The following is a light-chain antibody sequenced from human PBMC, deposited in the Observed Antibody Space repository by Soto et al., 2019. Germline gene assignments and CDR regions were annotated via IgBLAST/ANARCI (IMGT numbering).Light chain of an antibody. V-gene: IGLV1-40*01. J-gene: IGLJ1*01. CDR2: TNS. CDR3: QSYDSSLSGFV. Sequence: QSVLTQPPSVSGAPGQRVTISCTGSSYNIGAGYDVHWYQQLPGTAPKLLVYTNSNRPSGVPDRFSGSKSGTSASLAITGLQAEDEADYYCQSYDSSLSGFVFGTGTKVTGL. CDR1: SYNIGAGYD.